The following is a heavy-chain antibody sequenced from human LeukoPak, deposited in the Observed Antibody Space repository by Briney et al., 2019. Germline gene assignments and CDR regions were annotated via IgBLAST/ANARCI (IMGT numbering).Heavy chain of an antibody. CDR2: ISDSGANT. CDR3: AKSMTLQWRGFFDL. Sequence: GGSLRLSCAASGLAFSTYAMSWVRQASGKGLEWVSTISDSGANTYYADSVRGRFTISRDNSKNTLYLQKNSLRADDTAIYYCAKSMTLQWRGFFDLWGRGTHVTVSS. D-gene: IGHD6-19*01. CDR1: GLAFSTYA. J-gene: IGHJ2*01. V-gene: IGHV3-23*01.